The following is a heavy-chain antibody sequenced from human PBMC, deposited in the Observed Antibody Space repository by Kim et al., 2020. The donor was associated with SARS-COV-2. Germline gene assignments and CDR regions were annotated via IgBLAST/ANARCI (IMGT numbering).Heavy chain of an antibody. V-gene: IGHV1-46*01. CDR1: GYTFTSYY. J-gene: IGHJ5*02. CDR3: ARDRRRRFDSSGFNWFDP. CDR2: INPSGGST. D-gene: IGHD3-22*01. Sequence: ASVKVSCKASGYTFTSYYMHWVRQAPGQGLEWMGIINPSGGSTSYAQKFQGRVTMTRDTSTSTVYMELSSLRSEDTAVYYCARDRRRRFDSSGFNWFDPWGQGTLVTVSS.